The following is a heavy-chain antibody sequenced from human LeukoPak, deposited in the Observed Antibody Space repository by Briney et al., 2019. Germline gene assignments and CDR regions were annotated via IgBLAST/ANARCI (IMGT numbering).Heavy chain of an antibody. Sequence: GGSLRLSCAASGFTFSSYAMHWVRQAPGKGLEWVAVISYDGSNKYYADSVKGRFTISRDNSKNTLYLQMNSLRAEDTAVYYCARGLREWELPGVSNFDYWGQGTLVTVSS. J-gene: IGHJ4*02. V-gene: IGHV3-30-3*01. CDR1: GFTFSSYA. CDR3: ARGLREWELPGVSNFDY. D-gene: IGHD1-26*01. CDR2: ISYDGSNK.